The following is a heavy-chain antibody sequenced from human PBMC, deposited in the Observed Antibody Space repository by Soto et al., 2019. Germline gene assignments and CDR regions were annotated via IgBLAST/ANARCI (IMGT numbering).Heavy chain of an antibody. V-gene: IGHV1-69*02. J-gene: IGHJ4*02. CDR2: IIPILGIA. D-gene: IGHD4-17*01. Sequence: QVQLVQSGAEVKKPGSSVKVSCKASGGTFSSYTISWVRQAPGQGLEWMGRIIPILGIANYAQKFQGRVTITADKSTSTAYMELSSLRSEDTAVYYCASRTHYGGYDYWDQGTLVTVSS. CDR1: GGTFSSYT. CDR3: ASRTHYGGYDY.